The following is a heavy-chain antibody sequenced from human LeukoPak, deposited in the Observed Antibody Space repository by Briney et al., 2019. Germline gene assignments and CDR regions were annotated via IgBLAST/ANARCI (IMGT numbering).Heavy chain of an antibody. J-gene: IGHJ4*02. CDR1: GGSISRYY. V-gene: IGHV4-59*08. D-gene: IGHD4-11*01. CDR3: ARHHDYSNYNVVDY. Sequence: SETLSLTCTVSGGSISRYYWSWIRQPPGKGLEWIGYIYYSGSTNYNPSLKSRVTISVDTSKNQFSLKLSSVTAADTAVYYCARHHDYSNYNVVDYWGQGTLVTVSS. CDR2: IYYSGST.